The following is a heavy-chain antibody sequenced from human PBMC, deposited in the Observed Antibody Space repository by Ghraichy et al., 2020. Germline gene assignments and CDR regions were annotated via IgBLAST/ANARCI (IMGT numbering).Heavy chain of an antibody. V-gene: IGHV3-21*01. J-gene: IGHJ2*01. Sequence: GESLNISCAASGFTFSSYSMNWVRQAPGKGLEWVSSISSSSSYIYYADSVKGRFTISRDNAKNSLYLQMNSLRAEDTAVYYCAREGLTMIGYNWYFDLWGRGTLVTVSS. CDR2: ISSSSSYI. CDR3: AREGLTMIGYNWYFDL. CDR1: GFTFSSYS. D-gene: IGHD3-22*01.